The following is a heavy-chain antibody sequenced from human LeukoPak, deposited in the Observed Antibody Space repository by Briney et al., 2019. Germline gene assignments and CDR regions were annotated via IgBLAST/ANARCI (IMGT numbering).Heavy chain of an antibody. D-gene: IGHD3-10*01. CDR2: INHSGST. V-gene: IGHV4-34*01. CDR3: ASLHQVRGLTVFDY. J-gene: IGHJ4*02. Sequence: PSETLSLTCALYGGSFNDYYWSWIRQPPGKGLEWVGEINHSGSTSYNPSLKSRVTISVDTSKNQFSLKLSSVTAADTAVYYCASLHQVRGLTVFDYWGQGALVTVSS. CDR1: GGSFNDYY.